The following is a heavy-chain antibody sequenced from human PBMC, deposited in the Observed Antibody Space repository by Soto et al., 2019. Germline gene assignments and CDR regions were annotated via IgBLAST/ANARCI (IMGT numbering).Heavy chain of an antibody. CDR1: GYTFTGYY. V-gene: IGHV1-2*04. J-gene: IGHJ6*03. D-gene: IGHD6-13*01. CDR3: AREVAAAFDYYYMDV. CDR2: INPNSGGT. Sequence: ASVKVSCKASGYTFTGYYMHWVRQAPGQGLEWMGWINPNSGGTNYAQKFQGWVTMTRDTSISTAYMELSRLRSDDTAVYYCAREVAAAFDYYYMDVWGKGTTVTVSS.